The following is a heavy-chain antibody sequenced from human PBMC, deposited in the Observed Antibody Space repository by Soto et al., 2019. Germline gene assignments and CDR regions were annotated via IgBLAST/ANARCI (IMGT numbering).Heavy chain of an antibody. CDR1: GGTFSSYA. Sequence: QVQLVQSGAEVKKPGSSVKVSCKASGGTFSSYAISWVRQAPGQGLEWMGGIIPIFGTANYAQKFQGRVTITADESTSTAYMELSSLRSDDTAVDYWARESAATVVTPCFDYWGQGTLVTVSS. J-gene: IGHJ4*02. D-gene: IGHD4-17*01. CDR3: ARESAATVVTPCFDY. CDR2: IIPIFGTA. V-gene: IGHV1-69*12.